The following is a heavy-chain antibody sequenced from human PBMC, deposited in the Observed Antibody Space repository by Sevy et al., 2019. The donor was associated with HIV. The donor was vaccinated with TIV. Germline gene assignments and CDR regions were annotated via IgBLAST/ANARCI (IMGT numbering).Heavy chain of an antibody. D-gene: IGHD3-10*01. CDR3: ARAKARGRGYS. CDR1: GGSITSLY. CDR2: IYYNGHI. V-gene: IGHV4-59*08. Sequence: SETLSLTCTVSGGSITSLYWNWIRQPPGKGLEWIANIYYNGHINYNPSLKSRVTLSLDTSKNQFSLWLSSVTAADTAMYYRARAKARGRGYSWGQGTLVTVSS. J-gene: IGHJ4*02.